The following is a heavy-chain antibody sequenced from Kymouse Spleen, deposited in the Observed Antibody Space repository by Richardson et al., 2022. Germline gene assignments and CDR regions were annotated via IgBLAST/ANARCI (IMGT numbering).Heavy chain of an antibody. CDR1: GFTFSSYG. CDR2: IWYDGSNK. D-gene: IGHD2-2*02. J-gene: IGHJ5*02. V-gene: IGHV3-33*01. CDR3: ARGRVVPAATDWFDP. Sequence: QVQLVESGGGVVQPGRSLRLSCAASGFTFSSYGMHWVRQAPGKGLEWVAVIWYDGSNKYYADSVKGRFTISRDNSKNTLYLQMNSLRAEDTAVYYCARGRVVPAATDWFDPWGQGTLVTVSS.